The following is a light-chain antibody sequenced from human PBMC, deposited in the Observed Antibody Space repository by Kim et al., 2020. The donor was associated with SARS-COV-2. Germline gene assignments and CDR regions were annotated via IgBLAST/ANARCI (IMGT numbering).Light chain of an antibody. V-gene: IGKV3-11*01. CDR3: QQRSNWPRYT. J-gene: IGKJ2*01. CDR2: DAS. Sequence: EIVLTQSPDTLSLSPGESATLSCRASQSVSSYLAWYQQQPGQAPRLLIYDASNKATGIPARFSGSGSGTDFTLTINSLEPEDFAVYYCQQRSNWPRYTFGQGTKLEI. CDR1: QSVSSY.